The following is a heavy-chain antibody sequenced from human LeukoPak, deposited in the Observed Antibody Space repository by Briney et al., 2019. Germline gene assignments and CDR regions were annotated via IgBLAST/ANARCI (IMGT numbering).Heavy chain of an antibody. CDR2: IYYSGST. V-gene: IGHV4-59*01. D-gene: IGHD4-17*01. CDR3: ARGEVYGDYGPGSWFDP. CDR1: GGSISSYY. J-gene: IGHJ5*02. Sequence: SETLPLTCTVSGGSISSYYWSWIRQPPGKGLEWIGYIYYSGSTNYNPSLKSRVTISVDTSKNQFSLKLSSVTAAVTAVYYCARGEVYGDYGPGSWFDPWGQGTLVTVSS.